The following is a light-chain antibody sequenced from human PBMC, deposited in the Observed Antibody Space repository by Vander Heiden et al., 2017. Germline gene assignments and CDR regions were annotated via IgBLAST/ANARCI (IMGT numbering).Light chain of an antibody. V-gene: IGKV1-39*01. J-gene: IGKJ3*01. CDR1: QSISSY. Sequence: DIQITQSPSSLSASVGDRVTITCRASQSISSYLNWYQQKPGKAPNLLIYAASSLQSGVPSRFSGSGSGTDFTLTISSLQPEDFATYYCQQSYSTPFTFGPGTKVHIK. CDR2: AAS. CDR3: QQSYSTPFT.